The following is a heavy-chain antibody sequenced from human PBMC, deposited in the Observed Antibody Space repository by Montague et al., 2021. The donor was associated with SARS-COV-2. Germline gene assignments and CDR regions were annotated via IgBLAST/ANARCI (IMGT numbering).Heavy chain of an antibody. Sequence: RGKTLYNPSLKSRVTLSVDTSNNHFSIKRSSVTAADTAMYYCARWRDRYYYMDIWGKWTTITASS. CDR3: ARWRDRYYYMDI. CDR2: RGKT. J-gene: IGHJ6*03. D-gene: IGHD3-3*01. V-gene: IGHV4-30-2*04.